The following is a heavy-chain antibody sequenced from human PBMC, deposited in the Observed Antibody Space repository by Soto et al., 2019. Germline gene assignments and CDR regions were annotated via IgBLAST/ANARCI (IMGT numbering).Heavy chain of an antibody. Sequence: GGSLRLSCAASGFTFSSYGMHWARQAPGKGLEWVAVISYDGINKYYADSVKGRFTISRDNSKNTLYLQMNSLRAEDTAVYYCAKDIVTTWYYYYGMDVWGQGTTVTVSS. CDR3: AKDIVTTWYYYYGMDV. J-gene: IGHJ6*02. D-gene: IGHD5-12*01. CDR2: ISYDGINK. V-gene: IGHV3-30*18. CDR1: GFTFSSYG.